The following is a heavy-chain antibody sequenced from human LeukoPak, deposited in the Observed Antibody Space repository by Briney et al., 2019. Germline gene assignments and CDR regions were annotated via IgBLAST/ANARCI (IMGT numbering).Heavy chain of an antibody. CDR2: IYSSGST. J-gene: IGHJ4*02. Sequence: SETLSLTCTVSSGSISTYYWSWIRQPAGKGLEWIGRIYSSGSTNYNPSLKSRVTMSVDTSKNQFSLKLNSVTAADTAVYYCARAIYDVFFDFWGQGTLVTVSS. D-gene: IGHD3-3*01. CDR3: ARAIYDVFFDF. V-gene: IGHV4-4*07. CDR1: SGSISTYY.